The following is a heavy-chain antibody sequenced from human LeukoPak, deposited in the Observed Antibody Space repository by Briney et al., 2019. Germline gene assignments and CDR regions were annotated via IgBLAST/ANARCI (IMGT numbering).Heavy chain of an antibody. V-gene: IGHV3-7*01. D-gene: IGHD1-26*01. Sequence: GGSLRLSCAASGFTFSSNWMSWVRQAPGRGLEWVANIKEDGSEKYYVDSVKGRFTISRDNAKNSLYLQMNSLRAEDTAVYYCARAGGSYYGIAFDIWGQGTMVTVSS. CDR2: IKEDGSEK. J-gene: IGHJ3*02. CDR3: ARAGGSYYGIAFDI. CDR1: GFTFSSNW.